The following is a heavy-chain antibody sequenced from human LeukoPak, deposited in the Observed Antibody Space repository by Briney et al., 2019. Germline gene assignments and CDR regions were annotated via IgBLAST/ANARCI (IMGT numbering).Heavy chain of an antibody. CDR3: ASSIPAAGYYFDH. D-gene: IGHD6-13*01. V-gene: IGHV1-18*01. CDR1: GYTFTTYG. Sequence: ASVKVSCKASGYTFTTYGVSWVRQAPGQGLEWMGWISGYDGNTNYAQKLRGRVTMTTDTSTSTAYMDLRSLRSDDTALYYCASSIPAAGYYFDHWGQGTLVTVSS. J-gene: IGHJ4*02. CDR2: ISGYDGNT.